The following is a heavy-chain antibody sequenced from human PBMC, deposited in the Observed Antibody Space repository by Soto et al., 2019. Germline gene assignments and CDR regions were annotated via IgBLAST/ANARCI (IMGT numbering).Heavy chain of an antibody. CDR1: GYTFTSYA. D-gene: IGHD3-9*01. CDR2: INAGNGNT. J-gene: IGHJ5*02. V-gene: IGHV1-3*01. CDR3: ARNYDILTAAFDP. Sequence: GASVKVSCKASGYTFTSYAMHWVRQAPGQRLEWMGWINAGNGNTKYSQKFQARVTIARDTSASTAYMELSSLRSEDTAVYYCARNYDILTAAFDPWGQGTLVTVSS.